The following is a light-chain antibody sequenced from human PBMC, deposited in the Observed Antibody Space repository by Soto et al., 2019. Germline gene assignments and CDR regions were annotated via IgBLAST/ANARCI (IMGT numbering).Light chain of an antibody. CDR1: SSDVGAYDS. V-gene: IGLV2-14*01. CDR3: SSYTSDNTRNV. Sequence: QSVLTQPASVSGSPGQSITISCTGTSSDVGAYDSVSWCQQHPGKAPKLLIYEVSNRPSGVSNRFSASKSGNTASLTISGLQAEDEADYYCSSYTSDNTRNVFGTGTQLTVL. CDR2: EVS. J-gene: IGLJ1*01.